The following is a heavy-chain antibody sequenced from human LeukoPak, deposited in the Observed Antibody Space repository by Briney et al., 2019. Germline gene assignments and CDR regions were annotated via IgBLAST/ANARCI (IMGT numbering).Heavy chain of an antibody. CDR2: IKQDGSEK. V-gene: IGHV3-7*01. D-gene: IGHD2-2*01. Sequence: PGGSLRLSCAASGFTFSSYWMGWVRQAPGKGPEWVANIKQDGSEKYYVDSVKGRFTISRDNAKNSLYLQMNSLRAEDTAVNYCARDQRYCSSSSCPWEPFDYWGQGTLVTVSS. CDR1: GFTFSSYW. CDR3: ARDQRYCSSSSCPWEPFDY. J-gene: IGHJ4*02.